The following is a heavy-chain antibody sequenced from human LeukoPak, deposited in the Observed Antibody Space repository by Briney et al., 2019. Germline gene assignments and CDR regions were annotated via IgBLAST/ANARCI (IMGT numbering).Heavy chain of an antibody. CDR1: GFTFSSYS. J-gene: IGHJ4*02. V-gene: IGHV3-21*01. CDR3: ARNSGSPTYYCDY. CDR2: ISSSSSYI. Sequence: PGGSLRLSCAASGFTFSSYSMNWVRQAPGKGLEWVSSISSSSSYIYYADSVKGRFTISRDNAKNSLYLQMNSLRAEDTAVYYCARNSGSPTYYCDYWGQGTLVTVSS. D-gene: IGHD1-26*01.